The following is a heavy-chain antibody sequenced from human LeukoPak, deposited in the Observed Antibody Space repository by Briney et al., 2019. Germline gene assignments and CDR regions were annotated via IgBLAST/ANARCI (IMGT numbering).Heavy chain of an antibody. V-gene: IGHV3-30*03. CDR1: GFTFSSYG. CDR2: ISYDGSNK. CDR3: ARDKRRQPACYFDY. D-gene: IGHD6-13*01. Sequence: QPGGSLRLSCAASGFTFSSYGMHWVRQAPGKGLEWVAVISYDGSNKYYADSVKGRFTISRDNSKNTLYLQMNSLRAEDTAVYYCARDKRRQPACYFDYWGQGTLVTVSS. J-gene: IGHJ4*02.